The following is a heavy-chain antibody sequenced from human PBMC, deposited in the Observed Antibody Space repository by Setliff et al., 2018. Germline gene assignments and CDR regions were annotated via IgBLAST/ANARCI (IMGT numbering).Heavy chain of an antibody. V-gene: IGHV4-31*03. D-gene: IGHD2-21*02. CDR3: ARGFDVCGGGACYTDGPYYFDY. CDR2: IYYSGNT. J-gene: IGHJ4*02. CDR1: GGSMIGGHYY. Sequence: SETLSLTCTVSGGSMIGGHYYWSWIRQLPGKGLEWIAYIYYSGNTYYNPSLKSRVTISVDTSKNQFSLKINSVTAADTAVYYCARGFDVCGGGACYTDGPYYFDYWGLGTLVTVSS.